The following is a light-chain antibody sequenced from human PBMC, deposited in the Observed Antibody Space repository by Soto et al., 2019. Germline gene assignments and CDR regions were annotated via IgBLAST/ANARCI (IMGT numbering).Light chain of an antibody. J-gene: IGLJ2*01. CDR2: EVN. CDR1: SSDVGDHFS. CDR3: TSFVNNILL. Sequence: QSALTQPASVSGSPGQSITISCTGTSSDVGDHFSVSCYQHIPGKAPKLMIYEVNNRPSGISSRFSGSRSGGTAALTISGLQTEDEAHYYCTSFVNNILLFGGGTKLTVL. V-gene: IGLV2-14*01.